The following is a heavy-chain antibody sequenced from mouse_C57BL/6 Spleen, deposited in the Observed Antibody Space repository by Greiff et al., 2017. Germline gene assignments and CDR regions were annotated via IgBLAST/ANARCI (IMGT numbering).Heavy chain of an antibody. CDR2: IDPSDSYT. J-gene: IGHJ3*01. V-gene: IGHV1-69*01. CDR3: ARGGIYDYEGAFAD. CDR1: GYTFTSYW. D-gene: IGHD2-4*01. Sequence: QVQLQQPGAELVMPGASVKLSCKASGYTFTSYWMHWVKQRPGQGLEWIGEIDPSDSYTNYNQKFKGKSTLTVDKSSSTAYMQLSSLTSEDSAVYYCARGGIYDYEGAFADWGQGTLVTVSA.